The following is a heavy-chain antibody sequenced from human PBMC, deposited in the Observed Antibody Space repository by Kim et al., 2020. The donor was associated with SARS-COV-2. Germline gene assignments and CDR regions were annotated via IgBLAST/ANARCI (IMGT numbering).Heavy chain of an antibody. CDR2: IWYDGSNK. D-gene: IGHD3-9*01. J-gene: IGHJ4*02. Sequence: GGSLRLSCAASGFTFSSYGMHWVRQAPGKGLEWVAVIWYDGSNKYYADSVKGRFTISRDNSKNTLYLQMNSLRAEDTAVYYCARGEHIEDYYDILTGSPDYWGQGTLVTVSS. V-gene: IGHV3-33*01. CDR3: ARGEHIEDYYDILTGSPDY. CDR1: GFTFSSYG.